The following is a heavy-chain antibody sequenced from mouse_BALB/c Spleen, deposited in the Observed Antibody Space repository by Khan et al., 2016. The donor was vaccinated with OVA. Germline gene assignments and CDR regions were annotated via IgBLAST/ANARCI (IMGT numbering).Heavy chain of an antibody. CDR1: GYTFTSYW. D-gene: IGHD2-10*02. CDR3: ARGGYGSLAY. Sequence: QVQLKQSGAELVKPGASVKLSCKASGYTFTSYWMHWVIQRPGQGLDWIGYINPSDGRSHYSEQFENKATLTVDKSSFTASMQLSSLTSEDSAVYYCARGGYGSLAYWGQGTLVTVSA. V-gene: IGHV1S81*02. J-gene: IGHJ3*01. CDR2: INPSDGRS.